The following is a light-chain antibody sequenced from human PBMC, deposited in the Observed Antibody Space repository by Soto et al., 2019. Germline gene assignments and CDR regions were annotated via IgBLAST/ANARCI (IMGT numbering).Light chain of an antibody. CDR3: QQYGSSPWT. Sequence: EIVMTQSPATLSVSPGERATLSCRASQSVNIHLAWYQQEPGQAPRLLIYGASFRATGIPDRFSGRGSGTDFTLTISRLDPEDFAVYYCQQYGSSPWTFGLGTKVDI. CDR1: QSVNIH. V-gene: IGKV3-20*01. CDR2: GAS. J-gene: IGKJ1*01.